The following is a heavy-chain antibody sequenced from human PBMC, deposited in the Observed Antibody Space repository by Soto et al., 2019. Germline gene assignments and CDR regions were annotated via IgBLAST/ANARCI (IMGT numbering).Heavy chain of an antibody. CDR3: ARGLRYYDSSRYYPGY. CDR2: INPSGGST. V-gene: IGHV1-46*01. CDR1: GYTFTSYY. J-gene: IGHJ4*02. D-gene: IGHD3-22*01. Sequence: ASVKVSCKASGYTFTSYYMHWVRKAPGQGLEWMGIINPSGGSTSYAQKFQGRVTMTRDTSTSTVYMELSSLRSEDTAGYYCARGLRYYDSSRYYPGYWGQGTMFTVCS.